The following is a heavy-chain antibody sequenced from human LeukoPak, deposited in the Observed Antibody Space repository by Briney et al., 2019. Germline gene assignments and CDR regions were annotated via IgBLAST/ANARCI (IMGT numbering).Heavy chain of an antibody. Sequence: SETLSLTCTVSGGSISSYYWSWIRQPPGKGLEWIGYIYYSGSTNYNPSLKSRVTISVDTSKNRFSLKLSSVTAADTAVYYCARDVELGSGSYYSPYYYYYMDVWGKGTTVTVSS. CDR2: IYYSGST. CDR3: ARDVELGSGSYYSPYYYYYMDV. CDR1: GGSISSYY. D-gene: IGHD3-10*01. J-gene: IGHJ6*03. V-gene: IGHV4-59*12.